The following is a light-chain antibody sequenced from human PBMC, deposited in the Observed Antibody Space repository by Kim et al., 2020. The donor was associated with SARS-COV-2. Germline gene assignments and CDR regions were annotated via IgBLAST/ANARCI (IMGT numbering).Light chain of an antibody. CDR3: QHYNHLCT. V-gene: IGKV1-5*03. J-gene: IGKJ2*02. CDR1: QNIGNL. CDR2: NTS. Sequence: DIQMTQSPSTLSASVGDRVTITCRASQNIGNLLAWYQQRPGKAPKLLIYNTSALEEGVPSRFSGSGSGTDFTLTISSLQPDDFATFYCQHYNHLCTFGQGTKLEI.